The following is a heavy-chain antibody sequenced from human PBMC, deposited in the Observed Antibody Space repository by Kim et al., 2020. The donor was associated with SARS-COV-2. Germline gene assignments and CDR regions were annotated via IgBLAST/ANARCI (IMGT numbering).Heavy chain of an antibody. D-gene: IGHD6-19*01. J-gene: IGHJ4*02. V-gene: IGHV6-1*01. Sequence: DYGVALRGRITITADTSKNQLSRQLNSVTPEDTAVYFCVRYTGWYNFDYWGQGTLVTVSS. CDR3: VRYTGWYNFDY.